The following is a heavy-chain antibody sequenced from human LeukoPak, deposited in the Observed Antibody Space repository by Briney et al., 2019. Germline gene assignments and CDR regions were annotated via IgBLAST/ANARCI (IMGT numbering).Heavy chain of an antibody. CDR1: GFTFSTYA. CDR2: ISYDGSNK. J-gene: IGHJ4*02. CDR3: AKEFYDSSGYYHGTLDY. D-gene: IGHD3-22*01. Sequence: GGSLRLSCAASGFTFSTYAMHWVRQAPGKGLEWVAVISYDGSNKYYADSVKGRFTISRDNSKTTLYLQMNSLRAEDTAVYYCAKEFYDSSGYYHGTLDYWGQGTLVTVSS. V-gene: IGHV3-30-3*01.